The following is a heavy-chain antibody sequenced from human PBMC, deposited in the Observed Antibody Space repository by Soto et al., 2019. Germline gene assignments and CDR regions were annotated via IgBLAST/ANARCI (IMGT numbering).Heavy chain of an antibody. CDR1: GFTFSSYA. D-gene: IGHD6-19*01. CDR3: ARPMSVMREAVAYFDY. CDR2: ISNAGSNK. Sequence: GGSLRLSCAASGFTFSSYAMHWVRQAPGKGLEWVAVISNAGSNKYYADSVKGRVSISRDNSKNTLYLQMNSLRAEDTAVYYCARPMSVMREAVAYFDYWGQGTLVTVSS. V-gene: IGHV3-30-3*01. J-gene: IGHJ4*02.